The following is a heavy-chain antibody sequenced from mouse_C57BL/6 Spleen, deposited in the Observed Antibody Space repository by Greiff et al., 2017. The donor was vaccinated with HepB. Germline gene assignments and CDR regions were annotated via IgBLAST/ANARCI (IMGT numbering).Heavy chain of an antibody. D-gene: IGHD1-1*01. J-gene: IGHJ3*01. CDR2: IDPSDSYT. CDR3: ARYYGSSHWFAY. CDR1: GYTFTSYW. V-gene: IGHV1-50*01. Sequence: QVQLQQSGAELVKPGASVKLSCKASGYTFTSYWMQWVKQRPGQGLEWIGEIDPSDSYTNYNQKFKGKATLTVDTSSSTAYMQLSSLTSEDSAVYYCARYYGSSHWFAYWGQGTLVTVSA.